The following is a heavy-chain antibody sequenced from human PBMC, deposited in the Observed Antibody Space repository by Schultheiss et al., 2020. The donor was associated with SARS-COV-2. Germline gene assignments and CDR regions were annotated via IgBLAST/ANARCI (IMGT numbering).Heavy chain of an antibody. CDR1: GYSFTSYW. CDR3: ARHKVVFITGTTNYYYYYMDV. J-gene: IGHJ6*03. Sequence: GGSLRLSCKGSGYSFTSYWISWVRQMPGKGLEWMGRIDPSDSYTNYSPSFQGHVTISADKSISTAYLQWSSLKASDTAIYYCARHKVVFITGTTNYYYYYMDVWGKGTTVTVSS. CDR2: IDPSDSYT. D-gene: IGHD1-20*01. V-gene: IGHV5-10-1*01.